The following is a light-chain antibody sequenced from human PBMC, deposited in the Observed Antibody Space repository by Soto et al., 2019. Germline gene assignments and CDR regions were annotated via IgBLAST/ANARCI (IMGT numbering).Light chain of an antibody. Sequence: DIQMTQSPSTLSASVGDRVTITCRASQSISSWLAWYQQKPGKAPKLLIYKASNLESGVPSRFSGSGSGKKFTFSISSLQPDDFATYYCQQYNSYSWTFGQGTKVDIK. CDR1: QSISSW. V-gene: IGKV1-5*03. CDR2: KAS. J-gene: IGKJ1*01. CDR3: QQYNSYSWT.